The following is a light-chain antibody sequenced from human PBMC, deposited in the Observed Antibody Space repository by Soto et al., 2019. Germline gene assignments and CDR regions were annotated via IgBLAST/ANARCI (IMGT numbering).Light chain of an antibody. CDR1: QSISSN. CDR2: GAS. Sequence: EIVMTQSPATLSVSPGERATLSCRASQSISSNLAWYQQKPGQAPRLLIYGASPRATGIPATFSGSGSGTAFTLTISSLQSEDFAVYHCQQYNNWPFTFGRGTKVDIK. J-gene: IGKJ3*01. V-gene: IGKV3-15*01. CDR3: QQYNNWPFT.